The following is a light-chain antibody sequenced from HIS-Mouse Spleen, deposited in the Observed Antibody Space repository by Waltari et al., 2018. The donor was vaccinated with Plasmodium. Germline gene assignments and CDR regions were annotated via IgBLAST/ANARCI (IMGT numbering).Light chain of an antibody. J-gene: IGKJ3*01. CDR3: QQYNNWSFT. Sequence: EIVMTQSPATLSVSPGARATLSCRASQSVSSNLAWYQQKPGQAPRLLIYGASARATGIPARFSGSGSGTEFTITISSLQSEDFAGYYCQQYNNWSFTFGPGTKVDIK. CDR1: QSVSSN. V-gene: IGKV3-15*01. CDR2: GAS.